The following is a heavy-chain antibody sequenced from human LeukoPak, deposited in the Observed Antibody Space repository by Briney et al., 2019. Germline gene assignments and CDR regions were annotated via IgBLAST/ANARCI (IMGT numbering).Heavy chain of an antibody. CDR2: ISSSSTYI. J-gene: IGHJ4*02. CDR3: ARDNSDSSGYSDY. CDR1: GFTFNTYS. D-gene: IGHD3-22*01. Sequence: PGGSLRLSCAASGFTFNTYSMNWVRQAPGKGLEWVSSISSSSTYIYYADSLKGRFTISRDNAKNSLYLQMNSLRAEDTAVYYCARDNSDSSGYSDYWGQGTLVTVSS. V-gene: IGHV3-21*01.